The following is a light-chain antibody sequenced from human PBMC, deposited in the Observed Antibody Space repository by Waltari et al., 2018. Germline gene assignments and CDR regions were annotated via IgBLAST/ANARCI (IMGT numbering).Light chain of an antibody. CDR1: QSLLYSDEYNY. J-gene: IGKJ1*01. V-gene: IGKV2-28*01. CDR2: LGS. CDR3: MQALQTPWT. Sequence: DIVMTQSPLSLSVTPGEPASISCRSGQSLLYSDEYNYLDWYQQKPGQSPQLLIYLGSNRASGVPERFSGSGSGTDFTLEITRVEAEDVAVYYCMQALQTPWTFGQGP.